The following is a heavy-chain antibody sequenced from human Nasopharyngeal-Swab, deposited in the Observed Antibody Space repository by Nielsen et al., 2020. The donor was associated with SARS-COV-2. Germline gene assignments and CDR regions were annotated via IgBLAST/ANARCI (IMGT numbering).Heavy chain of an antibody. J-gene: IGHJ4*02. CDR1: GGSFSGYY. D-gene: IGHD1-26*01. CDR2: IYHSGST. CDR3: ARVIVGADYFDY. Sequence: SETLSLTCAVYGGSFSGYYWRWIRQPPGKGLEWIGEIYHSGSTNYNPSLKSRVTISVDKSKNQFSLKLSSVTAADTAVYYCARVIVGADYFDYWGQGTLVTVPS. V-gene: IGHV4-34*01.